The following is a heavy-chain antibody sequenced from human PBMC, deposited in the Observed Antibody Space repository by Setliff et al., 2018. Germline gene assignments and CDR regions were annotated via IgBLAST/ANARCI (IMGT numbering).Heavy chain of an antibody. CDR3: ARAPKLVGAPDRAFDY. D-gene: IGHD1-26*01. CDR1: GYIFTGYY. Sequence: GASVKVSCKASGYIFTGYYIHWVRQAPGQGLEWMGRFNPNSGDTNSAQKFQGRVTMTRYTSISTAYMELSRLKYDDTAVYYCARAPKLVGAPDRAFDYLDQGTLVTVSS. J-gene: IGHJ4*02. CDR2: FNPNSGDT. V-gene: IGHV1-2*06.